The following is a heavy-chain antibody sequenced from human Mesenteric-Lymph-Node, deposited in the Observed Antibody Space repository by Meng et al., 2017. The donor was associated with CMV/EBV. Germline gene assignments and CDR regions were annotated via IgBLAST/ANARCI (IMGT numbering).Heavy chain of an antibody. Sequence: GGSLRLSCAASGFTFSTYWMHWVRQAPGKGLVWVSRINSDGTSTTYADSVKGRFTISRDNAKNTVYLQMNSLRAEDTAVYYCTRGATVDYSNWGSWGQGTLVTVSS. D-gene: IGHD4-11*01. CDR3: TRGATVDYSNWGS. V-gene: IGHV3-74*01. J-gene: IGHJ5*02. CDR1: GFTFSTYW. CDR2: INSDGTST.